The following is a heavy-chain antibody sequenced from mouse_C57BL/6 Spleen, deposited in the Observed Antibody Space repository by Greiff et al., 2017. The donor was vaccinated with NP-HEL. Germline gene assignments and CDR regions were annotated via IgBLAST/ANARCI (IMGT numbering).Heavy chain of an antibody. CDR2: INPNNGGT. J-gene: IGHJ2*01. CDR1: GYTFTDYN. Sequence: EVQLQQSGPELVKPGASVKIPCKASGYTFTDYNMDWVKQSHGKSVEWIGDINPNNGGTIYNQKFKGKATLTVDKSSSTAYMELRSLTSEDTAVYYCARGYYYGSSYGGYYFDYWGQGTTLTVSS. V-gene: IGHV1-18*01. D-gene: IGHD1-1*01. CDR3: ARGYYYGSSYGGYYFDY.